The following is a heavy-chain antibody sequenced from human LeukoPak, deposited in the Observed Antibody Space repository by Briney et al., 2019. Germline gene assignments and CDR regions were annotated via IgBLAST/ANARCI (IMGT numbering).Heavy chain of an antibody. D-gene: IGHD3-9*01. CDR3: ARGTDDIDI. Sequence: GGSLRLSCAASGFTFSSYAMSWVRQAPGKGLVWVSRINSDGSTTSYADSVKGRFSISRFNAKETLYLQMNSLRVEDTAVYYCARGTDDIDIWGQGTLVTVSS. CDR2: INSDGSTT. J-gene: IGHJ3*02. CDR1: GFTFSSYA. V-gene: IGHV3-74*01.